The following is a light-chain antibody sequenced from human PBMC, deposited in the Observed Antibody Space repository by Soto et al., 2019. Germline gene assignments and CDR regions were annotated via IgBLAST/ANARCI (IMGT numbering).Light chain of an antibody. J-gene: IGKJ1*01. Sequence: EIVMTQSPATLSVSPGERATLSCRASQSVGSHLAWYQQKPGQAPRLLIYGASTRATGIPARFSGNGSGTQFTLTLSSLQSEDFAVYYCQQYIDWPQTFGQGTKV. CDR1: QSVGSH. V-gene: IGKV3-15*01. CDR2: GAS. CDR3: QQYIDWPQT.